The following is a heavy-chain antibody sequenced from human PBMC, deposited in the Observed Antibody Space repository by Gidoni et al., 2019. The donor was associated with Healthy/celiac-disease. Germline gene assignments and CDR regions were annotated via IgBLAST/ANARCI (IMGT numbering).Heavy chain of an antibody. CDR2: IRSKANSYAT. V-gene: IGHV3-73*02. J-gene: IGHJ6*02. Sequence: EVQLVESGGGLVQPGGSLKLSCAASGFTFSGSAMHWVRQASGKGLEWVGRIRSKANSYATAYAASVKGRFTISRDDSKNTAYLQMNSLKTEDTAVYYCTIRVVPAAGDGMDVWGQGTTVTVSS. CDR1: GFTFSGSA. D-gene: IGHD2-2*01. CDR3: TIRVVPAAGDGMDV.